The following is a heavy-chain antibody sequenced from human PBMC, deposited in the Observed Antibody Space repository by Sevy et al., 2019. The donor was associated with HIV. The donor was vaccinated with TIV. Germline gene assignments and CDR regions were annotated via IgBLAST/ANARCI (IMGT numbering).Heavy chain of an antibody. CDR1: GYTFTSYG. CDR3: ARDPEFYYGLGSRSDGYNWFDP. J-gene: IGHJ5*02. V-gene: IGHV1-18*01. Sequence: ASVKVSCKASGYTFTSYGIRWVRQAPGQGLEWMGWISGYNANTNYAQKLQGRVTMTTDISTSTAYMELRSLRSDDTAVYYCARDPEFYYGLGSRSDGYNWFDPWGQGTLVTVSS. D-gene: IGHD3-10*01. CDR2: ISGYNANT.